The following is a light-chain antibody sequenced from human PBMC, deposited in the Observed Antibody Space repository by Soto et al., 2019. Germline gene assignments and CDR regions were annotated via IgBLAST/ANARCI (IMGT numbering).Light chain of an antibody. CDR1: QSVSSSY. J-gene: IGKJ2*01. CDR2: GAS. CDR3: QQYNSWPPRYT. V-gene: IGKV3-20*01. Sequence: EIVLTQSPGTLSLSPGERATLSCRASQSVSSSYLAWYQQKPGQAPRLLIYGASSRATGIPDRFSGSGSGTDFTLTISRLEPEDFAVYYCQQYNSWPPRYTFGQGTKLQI.